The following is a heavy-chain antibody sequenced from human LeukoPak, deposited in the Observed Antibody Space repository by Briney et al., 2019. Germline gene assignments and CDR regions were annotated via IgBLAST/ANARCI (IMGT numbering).Heavy chain of an antibody. CDR3: AGPARRQPLLLSYFDY. V-gene: IGHV3-30*04. D-gene: IGHD2-21*02. CDR1: GFTFSSYA. CDR2: IPYDGNNK. J-gene: IGHJ4*02. Sequence: PGGSLRLSCAASGFTFSSYAMHWVRQAPGKGLEWVEVIPYDGNNKYYADSMKGRFTISRDNSKNTPYLQMNSLRAEDTAVYYCAGPARRQPLLLSYFDYWGQGTLVTVSS.